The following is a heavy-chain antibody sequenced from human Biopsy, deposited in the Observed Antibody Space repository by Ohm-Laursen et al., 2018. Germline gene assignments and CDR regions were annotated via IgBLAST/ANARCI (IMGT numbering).Heavy chain of an antibody. CDR3: VRSRAGGATWGMDV. CDR2: INPDNGGT. Sequence: SVKASCTASGYTFTGYYFHWVRQAPVQGLEWMGWINPDNGGTIHAQKFQGRVTVTRDTSISTAYVEVTSLRSDDTAVYYCVRSRAGGATWGMDVWGQETTVTVSS. V-gene: IGHV1-2*02. D-gene: IGHD3-16*01. J-gene: IGHJ6*02. CDR1: GYTFTGYY.